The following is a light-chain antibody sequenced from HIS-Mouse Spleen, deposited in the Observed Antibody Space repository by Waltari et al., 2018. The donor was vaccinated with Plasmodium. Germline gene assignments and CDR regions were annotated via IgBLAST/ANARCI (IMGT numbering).Light chain of an antibody. CDR1: QGISSA. J-gene: IGKJ2*01. CDR3: QQFNSYPT. V-gene: IGKV1-13*02. CDR2: DAS. Sequence: AIQLTQYPSSLSASVGDRVTITCRASQGISSALAWYQQKPGKAPKLLIYDASSLESGVPSRFSGSGSGTDFTLTISSLQPEDFATYYCQQFNSYPTFGQGTKLEIK.